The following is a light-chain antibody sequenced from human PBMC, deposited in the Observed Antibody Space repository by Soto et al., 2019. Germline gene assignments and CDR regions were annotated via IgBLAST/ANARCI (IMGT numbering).Light chain of an antibody. Sequence: EIVLTQSPGTLSLSPGERATLSCRASQSVSSSYLAWYQQKPGQTPRLLFYGASSRATGIPDRFSGSGSGTDFTLTISSLEPEDFAVYYCQQYGSSPFTFGPGTKVDIK. CDR1: QSVSSSY. CDR2: GAS. CDR3: QQYGSSPFT. V-gene: IGKV3-20*01. J-gene: IGKJ3*01.